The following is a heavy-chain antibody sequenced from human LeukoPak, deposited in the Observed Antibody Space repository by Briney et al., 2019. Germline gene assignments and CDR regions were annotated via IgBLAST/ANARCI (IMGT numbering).Heavy chain of an antibody. CDR2: IRYDGSNK. D-gene: IGHD3-16*02. Sequence: PGGSLRLSCGASGFTFSSYGMHWVRQAPGKGLEWVAFIRYDGSNKYYADSVKGRFTISRDNSKNTLYLQMNSLRAEDTAVYYCARVPAGVIGMKDAFDIWGQGTMVTVSS. CDR3: ARVPAGVIGMKDAFDI. V-gene: IGHV3-30*02. J-gene: IGHJ3*02. CDR1: GFTFSSYG.